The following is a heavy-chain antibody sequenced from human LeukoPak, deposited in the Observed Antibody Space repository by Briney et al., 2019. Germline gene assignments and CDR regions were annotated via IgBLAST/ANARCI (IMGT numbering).Heavy chain of an antibody. CDR3: AREGAKRGYSGYDAMY. J-gene: IGHJ4*02. D-gene: IGHD5-12*01. Sequence: GGSLRLSCAASGFTFITYSMNWVRQAPGKGLEWVSSIDSSSSYIHYADSVKGRFTISRDNAKNSMYLEMNSLRAEDTAVYYCAREGAKRGYSGYDAMYWGQGTLVIVSS. CDR1: GFTFITYS. CDR2: IDSSSSYI. V-gene: IGHV3-21*06.